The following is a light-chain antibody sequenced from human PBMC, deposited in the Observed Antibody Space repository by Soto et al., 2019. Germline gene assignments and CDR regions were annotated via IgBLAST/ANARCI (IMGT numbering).Light chain of an antibody. CDR3: QQYGSAPFT. CDR1: QSVSSSY. J-gene: IGKJ3*01. CDR2: GAS. V-gene: IGKV3-20*01. Sequence: EFVLTQSPGTLSLSPGERATLSCRASQSVSSSYLAWYQKKPGQAPRLLIYGASSRATGIADRFSGSASGTDFTLTISRLEPEDVAVYYCQQYGSAPFTFGPGTTVDIK.